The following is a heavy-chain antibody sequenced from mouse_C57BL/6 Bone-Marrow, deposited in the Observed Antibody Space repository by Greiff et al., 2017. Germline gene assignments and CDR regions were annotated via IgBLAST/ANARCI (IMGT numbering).Heavy chain of an antibody. CDR1: GYTFTSYW. V-gene: IGHV1-64*01. J-gene: IGHJ4*01. D-gene: IGHD1-1*01. CDR3: AKLLRSRPTIGMDY. Sequence: QVQLKQPGAELVKPGASVKLSCKASGYTFTSYWMHWVKQRPGKGLEWIGMIHPNSGSTNYNEKFKSKATLTVDKSSITAYVQLSSLPSEDSAVYYCAKLLRSRPTIGMDYCGQGTSVTVSS. CDR2: IHPNSGST.